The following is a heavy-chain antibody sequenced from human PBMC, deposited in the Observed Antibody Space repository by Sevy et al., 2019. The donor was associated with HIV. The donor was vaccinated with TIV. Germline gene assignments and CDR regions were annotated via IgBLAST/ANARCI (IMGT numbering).Heavy chain of an antibody. J-gene: IGHJ6*02. CDR2: IGTAGDT. CDR3: ARGSSYCSGGSCYSMGGMDV. CDR1: GLTFSSYD. D-gene: IGHD2-15*01. Sequence: GGSLRLSCAASGLTFSSYDMHWVRQATGKGLEWVSAIGTAGDTYYPGSVKGRFTISRENAKNSLYLQMNSLRAGDTAVYYCARGSSYCSGGSCYSMGGMDVWGQGTTVTVSS. V-gene: IGHV3-13*01.